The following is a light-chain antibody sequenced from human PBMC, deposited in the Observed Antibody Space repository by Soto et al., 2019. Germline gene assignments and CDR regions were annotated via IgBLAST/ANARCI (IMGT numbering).Light chain of an antibody. J-gene: IGKJ4*01. CDR1: QDVDNNF. Sequence: EIVLTQSPGTLSLSPGEGATLSCRASQDVDNNFLAWYQQRPGQAPRLLIYASSRRATGIPDRFSGSGSWTDFTLTISRVGPEDSAVYFCHQYYSSITFGGGTKVEVQ. V-gene: IGKV3-20*01. CDR2: ASS. CDR3: HQYYSSIT.